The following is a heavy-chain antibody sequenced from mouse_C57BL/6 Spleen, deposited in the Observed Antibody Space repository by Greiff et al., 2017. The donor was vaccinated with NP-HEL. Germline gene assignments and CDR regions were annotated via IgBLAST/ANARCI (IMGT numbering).Heavy chain of an antibody. V-gene: IGHV1-18*01. CDR1: GYTFTDYN. Sequence: EVQLQQSGPELVKPGASVKIPCKASGYTFTDYNMDWVKQSHGKSLEWIGEINPNNGGTIYNQKFKGKATLTVDKSSSTAYMELRSLTSEDTAVYYCARGYYYGSSYAYFDYWGQGTTLTVSS. J-gene: IGHJ2*01. D-gene: IGHD1-1*01. CDR2: INPNNGGT. CDR3: ARGYYYGSSYAYFDY.